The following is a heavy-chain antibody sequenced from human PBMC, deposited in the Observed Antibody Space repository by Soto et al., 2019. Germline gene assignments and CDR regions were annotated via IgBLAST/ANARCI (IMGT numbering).Heavy chain of an antibody. D-gene: IGHD4-4*01. Sequence: PGGSLRLSCAASGFTFSSYGMHWVRQAPGKGLEWVAVISYDGSNKYYADSVKGRFTISRDNSKNTLYLQMNSLRAEDTAVYYCAKDNPGYSSPHGMDVWGQGTTVTVSS. V-gene: IGHV3-30*18. CDR1: GFTFSSYG. CDR3: AKDNPGYSSPHGMDV. CDR2: ISYDGSNK. J-gene: IGHJ6*02.